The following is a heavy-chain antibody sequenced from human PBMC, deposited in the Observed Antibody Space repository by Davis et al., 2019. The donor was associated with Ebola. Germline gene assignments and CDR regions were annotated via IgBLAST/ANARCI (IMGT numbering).Heavy chain of an antibody. CDR1: GFTFSSYG. V-gene: IGHV3-30*18. CDR3: AKDRYCSSTSCQGV. J-gene: IGHJ6*02. D-gene: IGHD2-2*01. Sequence: PGGSLRLSCAASGFTFSSYGMHWVRQAPGKGLEWVAVISYDGSNKYYADSVKGRFTISRDNSKNTLYLQMNSLRAEDTAVYYCAKDRYCSSTSCQGVWGQGTTVTVSS. CDR2: ISYDGSNK.